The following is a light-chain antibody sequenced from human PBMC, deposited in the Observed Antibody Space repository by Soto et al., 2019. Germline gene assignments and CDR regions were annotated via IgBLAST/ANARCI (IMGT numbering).Light chain of an antibody. Sequence: IQMTQNKSSLSASVGDRVTFTCRASQNIRTYLNWYQQKPGKVPDLLIYSASGLRSGVPSRFSGSGSGTDFTLSISSLQPEDFAPYCCPHSFSSPWPSCQG. J-gene: IGKJ1*01. CDR1: QNIRTY. V-gene: IGKV1-39*01. CDR3: PHSFSSPWP. CDR2: SAS.